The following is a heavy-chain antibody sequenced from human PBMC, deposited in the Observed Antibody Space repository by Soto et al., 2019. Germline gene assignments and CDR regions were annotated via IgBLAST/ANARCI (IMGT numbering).Heavy chain of an antibody. V-gene: IGHV3-30*18. J-gene: IGHJ6*02. Sequence: QVQLVESGGGMVHPGRSLRLSCAASGFTFSSYGMHWVRQAPGKGLEWVAVISYDGSDKYYADSVKGRFSISRDNSKNTLYLQMNSLRPEDTAVYYCAKVTGYCSSSSCRRDYYYYYGMDVWGQGTTVTVSS. CDR3: AKVTGYCSSSSCRRDYYYYYGMDV. CDR2: ISYDGSDK. CDR1: GFTFSSYG. D-gene: IGHD2-2*01.